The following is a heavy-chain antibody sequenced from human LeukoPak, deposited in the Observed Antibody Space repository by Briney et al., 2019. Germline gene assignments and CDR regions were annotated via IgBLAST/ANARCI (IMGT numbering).Heavy chain of an antibody. CDR1: GSIFTSYW. CDR3: ARRVVVAATSLYYFDY. CDR2: IYPGDSGT. D-gene: IGHD2-15*01. Sequence: GAPLQISRQCSGSIFTSYWIGGVRRLPGKGLEWMGIIYPGDSGTSYSPSFQGQVTISADKSISTAYLQWSSLKASDAAMYYCARRVVVAATSLYYFDYWGQGTLVTVSS. V-gene: IGHV5-51*01. J-gene: IGHJ4*02.